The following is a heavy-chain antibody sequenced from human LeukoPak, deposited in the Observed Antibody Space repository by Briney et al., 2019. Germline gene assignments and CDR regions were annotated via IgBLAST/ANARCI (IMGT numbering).Heavy chain of an antibody. CDR2: INPNSGGT. D-gene: IGHD4-23*01. J-gene: IGHJ4*02. CDR3: ARSLTTVVTQLGY. Sequence: ASVKVSCKASGYTFTGYYMHWVRQAPGQGLEWMGWINPNSGGTNYAQKFQGRVTMTRDTSISTAYMELSRLRSDDTTVYYCARSLTTVVTQLGYWGQGTLVTVSS. CDR1: GYTFTGYY. V-gene: IGHV1-2*02.